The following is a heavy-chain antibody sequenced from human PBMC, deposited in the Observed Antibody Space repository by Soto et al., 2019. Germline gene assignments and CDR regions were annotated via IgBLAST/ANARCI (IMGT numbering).Heavy chain of an antibody. Sequence: EVQLLESGGGLVQPGGSLKLSCAASEFTFSSYAISWVPQPPGKGLAWVSGIRGTGRVTNYPESVKGRFTISRDNPKSTLFLQMNSLRPEDTAVYYCAKDVHYDIVTGIEYFHHWGQGTLVTVSS. D-gene: IGHD3-9*01. CDR2: IRGTGRVT. CDR3: AKDVHYDIVTGIEYFHH. J-gene: IGHJ1*01. CDR1: EFTFSSYA. V-gene: IGHV3-23*01.